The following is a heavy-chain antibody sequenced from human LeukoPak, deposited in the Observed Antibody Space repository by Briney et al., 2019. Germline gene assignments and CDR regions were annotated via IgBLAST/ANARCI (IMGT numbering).Heavy chain of an antibody. CDR1: GGTFSSYA. J-gene: IGHJ4*02. D-gene: IGHD3-10*01. CDR3: ARDRYYYGSGSYSHTSFDY. Sequence: VASVKVSCKASGGTFSSYAISWVRQAPGQGLEWMGGIIPIFGTANYAQKFQGRVTITAYESTSTAYMELSSLRSEDTAVYYCARDRYYYGSGSYSHTSFDYWGQGTLVTVSS. V-gene: IGHV1-69*13. CDR2: IIPIFGTA.